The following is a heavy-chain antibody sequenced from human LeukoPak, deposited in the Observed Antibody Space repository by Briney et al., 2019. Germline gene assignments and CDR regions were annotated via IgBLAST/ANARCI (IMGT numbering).Heavy chain of an antibody. J-gene: IGHJ4*01. Sequence: GGSLRLSCAASGFTFSSYSMNWVREAPGEGLEWVSSVSSSSSYIYYADSVKGRFTISRDNAKNTVYLQMNSLRAEETAVYYCVSFYETYWGRGTLVTVSS. CDR3: VSFYETY. CDR2: VSSSSSYI. D-gene: IGHD2/OR15-2a*01. CDR1: GFTFSSYS. V-gene: IGHV3-21*01.